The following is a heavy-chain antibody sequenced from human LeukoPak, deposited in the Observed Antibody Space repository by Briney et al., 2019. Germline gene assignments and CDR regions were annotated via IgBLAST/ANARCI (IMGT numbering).Heavy chain of an antibody. J-gene: IGHJ4*02. CDR1: GFTFTTYY. CDR3: ARENWSIDY. D-gene: IGHD1-1*01. CDR2: INQDGSVK. Sequence: GGSLRLSCAASGFTFTTYYMTWVRQAPGKGLEWVANINQDGSVKNYVDSVKGRLTFSRDNARNSVYLQMDSLTADDTAVYCCARENWSIDYWGQGTLVTVSS. V-gene: IGHV3-7*01.